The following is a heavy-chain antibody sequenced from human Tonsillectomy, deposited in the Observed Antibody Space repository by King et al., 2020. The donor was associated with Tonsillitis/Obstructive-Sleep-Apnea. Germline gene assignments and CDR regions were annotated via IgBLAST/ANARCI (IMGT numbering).Heavy chain of an antibody. CDR3: ARGLPAATLYYYYYYMDV. D-gene: IGHD2-2*01. CDR1: GFTFSYYS. Sequence: VQLVESGGGLVQPGGSLRLSCAASGFTFSYYSMNWVRQAPGKGLEWVSYISSSSSTIYYADSVKGRFTISRDKAKNSLYLQMNSLRDEDTAVYYCARGLPAATLYYYYYYMDVWGKGTTVTVSS. V-gene: IGHV3-48*02. J-gene: IGHJ6*03. CDR2: ISSSSSTI.